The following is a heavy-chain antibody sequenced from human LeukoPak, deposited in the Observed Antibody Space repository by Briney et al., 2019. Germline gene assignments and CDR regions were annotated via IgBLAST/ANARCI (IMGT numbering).Heavy chain of an antibody. CDR1: GGSISSYY. D-gene: IGHD3-9*01. CDR3: ARIEPSNYLRYFGWSYPRYYFDH. Sequence: SETLSLTCTVSGGSISSYYWSWIRQPPGKGLEWIGYIYYSGSTNYNPSLKSRVTISVDTSKNQFSLKLSSVTAADTAVYYCARIEPSNYLRYFGWSYPRYYFDHWGQGILVTVSS. CDR2: IYYSGST. V-gene: IGHV4-59*01. J-gene: IGHJ4*02.